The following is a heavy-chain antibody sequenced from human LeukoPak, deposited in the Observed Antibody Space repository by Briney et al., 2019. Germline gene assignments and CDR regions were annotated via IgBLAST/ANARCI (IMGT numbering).Heavy chain of an antibody. CDR1: GFNFANHA. D-gene: IGHD2-21*02. Sequence: GGPLRLSCAASGFNFANHAMSWVRQTAGKGLEWVSAISGGGDITYYADSVKGRFTISRDNSKDTLFLQMHSLRPGDTAVYYCVREDTPATANYWGQGTLVTISS. CDR2: ISGGGDIT. V-gene: IGHV3-23*01. J-gene: IGHJ4*02. CDR3: VREDTPATANY.